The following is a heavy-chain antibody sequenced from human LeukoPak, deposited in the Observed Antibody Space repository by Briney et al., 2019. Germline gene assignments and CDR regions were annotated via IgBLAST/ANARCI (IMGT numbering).Heavy chain of an antibody. D-gene: IGHD1-1*01. CDR1: GYMFTGHY. J-gene: IGHJ5*02. CDR3: ARYTTGTWFDP. CDR2: INPNRWGT. V-gene: IGHV1-2*02. Sequence: ASVRVSCKSSGYMFTGHYIQWVRQAPGQGLEWMGWINPNRWGTKYAEKIQGRVTMTRDTSISTAYMDLSGLTADDTAIYYCARYTTGTWFDPWGQGTLVIVSS.